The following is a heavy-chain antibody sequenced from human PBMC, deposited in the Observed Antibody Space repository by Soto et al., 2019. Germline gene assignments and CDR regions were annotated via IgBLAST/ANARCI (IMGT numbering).Heavy chain of an antibody. V-gene: IGHV3-23*01. D-gene: IGHD6-19*01. CDR3: AKDKMEQWLVGGYYAY. Sequence: EVQLLESGGGLVQPGGSLRLSCAASGFTFSSHAMSWVRQAPGKGLEWVSSTIDSGGRSYHADSVRGRFTISRDNSKNTMYRQMNSMRADDTAIYYCAKDKMEQWLVGGYYAYWGQGALVTVSS. J-gene: IGHJ4*02. CDR2: TIDSGGRS. CDR1: GFTFSSHA.